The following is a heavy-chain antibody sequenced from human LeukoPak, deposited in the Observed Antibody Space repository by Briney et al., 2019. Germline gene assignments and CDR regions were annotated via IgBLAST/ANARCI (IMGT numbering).Heavy chain of an antibody. CDR1: GFTFNTYA. D-gene: IGHD6-19*01. V-gene: IGHV3-23*01. CDR3: AKTTVGYSSGRYPGWPADC. Sequence: GGSLRPSCEASGFTFNTYAIYWVRQAPGKGLEWVSGICGSGGCTYYADSVKGRFTISRDNSKNTVYLQMNSLTADDTAVYYCAKTTVGYSSGRYPGWPADCWGQGTLVTVSS. CDR2: ICGSGGCT. J-gene: IGHJ4*02.